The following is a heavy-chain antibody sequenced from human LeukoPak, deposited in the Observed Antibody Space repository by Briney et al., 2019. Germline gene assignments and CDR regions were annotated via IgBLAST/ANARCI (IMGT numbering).Heavy chain of an antibody. D-gene: IGHD3-22*01. J-gene: IGHJ1*01. Sequence: PGGSLRLSCAASGFTVSSNYMSWVRQAPGKGLEWVSVISSGGSTNYADSVKGRFTISRDNSKNTLNLQMNSLRAEDTAVYYCARDSMIVGWYFQHWGQGTLATVSS. CDR1: GFTVSSNY. CDR3: ARDSMIVGWYFQH. CDR2: ISSGGST. V-gene: IGHV3-66*01.